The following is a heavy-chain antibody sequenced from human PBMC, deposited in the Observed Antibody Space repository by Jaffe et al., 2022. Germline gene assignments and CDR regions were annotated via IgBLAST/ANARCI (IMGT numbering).Heavy chain of an antibody. V-gene: IGHV4-38-2*01. Sequence: QVQLQESGPGLVKPSETLSLTCAVSGYSISSGYYWGWIRQPPGKGLEWIGSIYHSGSTYYNPSLKSRVTISVDTSKNQFSLKLSSVTAADTAVYYCARQMTTVTTPCYFDYWGQGTLVTVSS. CDR1: GYSISSGYY. CDR3: ARQMTTVTTPCYFDY. D-gene: IGHD4-17*01. CDR2: IYHSGST. J-gene: IGHJ4*02.